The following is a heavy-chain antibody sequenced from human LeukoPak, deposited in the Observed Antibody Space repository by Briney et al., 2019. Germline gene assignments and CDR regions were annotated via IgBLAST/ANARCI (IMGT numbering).Heavy chain of an antibody. CDR3: ASMREPEASFDY. J-gene: IGHJ4*02. Sequence: GASVRVSCKVSGYTLTELSMHWVRQAPGKGLEWMRGFDPEDGETIYAQKFQGRVTMTTDTSTSTAYMELRSLRSDDTAVYYCASMREPEASFDYWGQGTLVTVSS. D-gene: IGHD6-25*01. CDR1: GYTLTELS. CDR2: FDPEDGET. V-gene: IGHV1-24*01.